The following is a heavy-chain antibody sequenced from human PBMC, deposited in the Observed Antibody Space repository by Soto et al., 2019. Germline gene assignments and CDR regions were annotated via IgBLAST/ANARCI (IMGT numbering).Heavy chain of an antibody. CDR1: GGSISSYY. CDR2: IHTSEYT. V-gene: IGHV4-4*07. J-gene: IGHJ4*02. CDR3: ARESEDLTSNFDY. Sequence: SETLSLTCTVSGGSISSYYWSWIRQPAGKGLEWIGRIHTSEYTNYNPSLKSRVTMSVDTSKNQFSLKLTSVTAEDTAVYYCARESEDLTSNFDYWGQGTLVTVSS.